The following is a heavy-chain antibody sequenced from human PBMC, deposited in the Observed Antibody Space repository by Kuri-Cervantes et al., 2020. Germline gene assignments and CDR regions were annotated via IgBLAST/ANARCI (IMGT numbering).Heavy chain of an antibody. CDR1: GDSVSSNSAA. J-gene: IGHJ5*02. D-gene: IGHD6-6*01. Sequence: LRLSCAISGDSVSSNSAAWNWIRQSPSRGLEWLGRTYYRSKWYTDYAISVKSRITINPDTSKNQFSLKLSSVTAADTAVYYCARSRTAARRSWFDPWGQGTLVTVSS. V-gene: IGHV6-1*01. CDR3: ARSRTAARRSWFDP. CDR2: TYYRSKWYT.